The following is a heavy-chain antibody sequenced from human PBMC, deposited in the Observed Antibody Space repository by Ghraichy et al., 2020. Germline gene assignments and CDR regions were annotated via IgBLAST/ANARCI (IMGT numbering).Heavy chain of an antibody. CDR2: IYVNGNT. CDR1: GGSINTYY. Sequence: SETLSLTCTVSGGSINTYYWSWIRQPPGKGLEWIGYIYVNGNTNYNPSLKSRVTISVDTSKNQFSLKVSSVTAADTAVYYCARVFCSSTSCYALDVWSKGTTVTVSS. V-gene: IGHV4-59*01. J-gene: IGHJ6*04. CDR3: ARVFCSSTSCYALDV. D-gene: IGHD2-2*01.